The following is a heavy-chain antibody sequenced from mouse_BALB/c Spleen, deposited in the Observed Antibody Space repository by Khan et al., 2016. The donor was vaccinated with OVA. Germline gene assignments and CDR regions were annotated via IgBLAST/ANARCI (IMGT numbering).Heavy chain of an antibody. Sequence: QVQLQQSGAELARPGASVKMSCKASGYTFTSYTIHWIKLRPGQGLEWIGYINPSNGYTNYNQKFRDKATLTADKSSTTAYMQLSSLTSDDSAVXTCVRDGAYHRNDGWFAYWGQGTLVTVSA. CDR3: VRDGAYHRNDGWFAY. J-gene: IGHJ3*01. CDR1: GYTFTSYT. CDR2: INPSNGYT. D-gene: IGHD2-14*01. V-gene: IGHV1-4*01.